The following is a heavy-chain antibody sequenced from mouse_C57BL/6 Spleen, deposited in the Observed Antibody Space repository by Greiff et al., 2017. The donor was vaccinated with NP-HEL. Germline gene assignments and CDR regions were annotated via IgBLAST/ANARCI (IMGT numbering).Heavy chain of an antibody. CDR3: TRMGAMDY. CDR2: IDPETGGT. D-gene: IGHD4-1*01. V-gene: IGHV1-15*01. Sequence: QVQLQQSGAELVRPGASVTLSCKASGYTFTDYEMHWVKQTPVHGLEWIGAIDPETGGTAYNQKFKGKAIPTADKSSSTAYMELRSLTSEDSAVYYCTRMGAMDYWGQGTSVTVSS. CDR1: GYTFTDYE. J-gene: IGHJ4*01.